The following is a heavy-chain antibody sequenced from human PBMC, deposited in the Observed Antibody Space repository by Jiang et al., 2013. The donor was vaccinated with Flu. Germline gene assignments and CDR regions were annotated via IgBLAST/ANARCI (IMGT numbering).Heavy chain of an antibody. CDR3: ARARGGSYDSSGYYHDH. D-gene: IGHD3-22*01. V-gene: IGHV1-18*01. Sequence: TFTSYGITWVRQAPGQGLEWMGWISAYNGNTNYAQKLQGRVTMTTDTSTSTAYMELRSLRSDDTAVYYCARARGGSYDSSGYYHDHWGQGTLVTVSS. CDR2: ISAYNGNT. CDR1: TFTSYG. J-gene: IGHJ4*02.